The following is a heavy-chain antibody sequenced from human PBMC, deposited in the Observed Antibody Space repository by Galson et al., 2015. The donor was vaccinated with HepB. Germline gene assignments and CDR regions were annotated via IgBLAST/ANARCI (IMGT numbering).Heavy chain of an antibody. D-gene: IGHD2-2*01. V-gene: IGHV1-69*04. CDR1: GGTFSSYA. CDR2: IIPILGIA. CDR3: ARVPPPGGYCSSTSCFSWYFDL. Sequence: SVKVSCKASGGTFSSYAISWVRQAPGQGLEWMGRIIPILGIANYAQKFQGRVTITADKSTSTAYMELSSLRSEDTAVYYCARVPPPGGYCSSTSCFSWYFDLWGRGTLVTVSS. J-gene: IGHJ2*01.